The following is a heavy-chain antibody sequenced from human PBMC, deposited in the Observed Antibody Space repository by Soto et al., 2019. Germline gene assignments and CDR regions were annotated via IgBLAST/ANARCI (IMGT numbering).Heavy chain of an antibody. CDR3: ARVYGRGDYFDF. CDR2: MYYTGKT. D-gene: IGHD1-26*01. Sequence: QVQLQESGPGLVKPSQTLSLTCTVSGTTISSGDHYWSWIRQAPGKGLEWIGYMYYTGKTYNNTSLQSRVTLSVDTSKNQFSLKMTSVTAADTAMYFCARVYGRGDYFDFWGRGTLVSVSS. J-gene: IGHJ4*02. CDR1: GTTISSGDHY. V-gene: IGHV4-30-4*01.